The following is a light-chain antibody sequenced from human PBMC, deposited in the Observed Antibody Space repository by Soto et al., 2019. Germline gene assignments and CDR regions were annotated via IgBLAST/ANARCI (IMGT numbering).Light chain of an antibody. J-gene: IGKJ1*01. Sequence: DIPMTQSPSSLSASVEDRVTITCRASQSISSSLNWYQQKPGKAPKLLIYAASSLQSGVPSRFSGSGSGTDFTLTISSLQPEDFATYYCQQSYSTPRTFGQGTKVEIK. CDR2: AAS. V-gene: IGKV1-39*01. CDR1: QSISSS. CDR3: QQSYSTPRT.